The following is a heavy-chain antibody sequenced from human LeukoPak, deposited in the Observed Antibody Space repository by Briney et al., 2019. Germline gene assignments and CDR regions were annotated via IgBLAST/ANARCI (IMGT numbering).Heavy chain of an antibody. CDR1: GFTVSSNY. CDR2: IYSGGST. CDR3: ARDQGYYYGMDV. J-gene: IGHJ6*02. Sequence: GGSLRLSCAVSGFTVSSNYMSWVRQAPGKGLEWVSVIYSGGSTYYADSVKGRFTISRDNSKNTLYLQMNSLRAEDTAVYYCARDQGYYYGMDVWGQGTTVTVSS. V-gene: IGHV3-66*01.